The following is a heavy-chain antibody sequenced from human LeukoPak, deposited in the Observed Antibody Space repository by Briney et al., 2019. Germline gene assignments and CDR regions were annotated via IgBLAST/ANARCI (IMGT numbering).Heavy chain of an antibody. CDR2: ISYDGSNK. J-gene: IGHJ4*02. CDR1: GLNFSVYY. CDR3: ARAIDYGYPGGY. V-gene: IGHV3-30*03. Sequence: PGGSLRLSCAASGLNFSVYYMTWIRQAPGNGLEWVAVISYDGSNKYYADSVKGRFTISRDNSKNTLYLQTNSLRAEDTAVYYCARAIDYGYPGGYWGQGTLVTVSS. D-gene: IGHD4-17*01.